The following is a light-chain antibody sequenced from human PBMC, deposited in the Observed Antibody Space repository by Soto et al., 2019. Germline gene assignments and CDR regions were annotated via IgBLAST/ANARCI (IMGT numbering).Light chain of an antibody. CDR1: QNVHTN. Sequence: IVKTTSPTALTESPAARATLPCGAGQNVHTNLAWYQQKPGQAPRLLFYGVSTGATGLPARFSGSGSGTEFTLTINSLQSEDCAVYYCQQHYNWPRTFGQGTRLEIK. CDR3: QQHYNWPRT. CDR2: GVS. V-gene: IGKV3-15*01. J-gene: IGKJ5*01.